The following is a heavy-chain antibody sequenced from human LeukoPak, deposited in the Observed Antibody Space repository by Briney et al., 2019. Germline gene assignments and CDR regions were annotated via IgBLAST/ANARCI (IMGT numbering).Heavy chain of an antibody. CDR1: GFTFSSYA. Sequence: GGSLRLSCAASGFTFSSYAMSWVRQAPGKGLEWVSAISGSGSTYYADSVKGRFAISRDNAKNSLYLQMNGLRVEDTAVYYCATSGPGAPFDYWGQGTLVTVSS. J-gene: IGHJ4*02. D-gene: IGHD2-2*01. CDR3: ATSGPGAPFDY. CDR2: ISGSGST. V-gene: IGHV3-23*01.